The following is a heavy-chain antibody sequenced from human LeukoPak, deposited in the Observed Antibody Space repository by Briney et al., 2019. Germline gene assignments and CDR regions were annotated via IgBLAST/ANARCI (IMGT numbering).Heavy chain of an antibody. Sequence: SETLSLTCTVSGGSITSYYWSWIRQPAGKGLEWIGRIYSSGSTNFNPSLKSRVTMPVDTSKNQISLNLTSVTAADTAVYYCARAPTREGGGALFDYWGQGTLVTVSS. D-gene: IGHD3-16*01. V-gene: IGHV4-4*07. CDR1: GGSITSYY. CDR3: ARAPTREGGGALFDY. CDR2: IYSSGST. J-gene: IGHJ4*02.